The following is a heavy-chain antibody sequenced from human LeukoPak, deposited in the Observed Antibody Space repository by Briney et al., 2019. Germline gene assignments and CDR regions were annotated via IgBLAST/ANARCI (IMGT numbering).Heavy chain of an antibody. V-gene: IGHV3-23*01. CDR3: AKSHHSSSWYDYFDY. CDR2: ISGSGGST. J-gene: IGHJ4*02. D-gene: IGHD6-13*01. Sequence: PGGSLRLSCAASGFTFSSYAMSWVRQAPGKGLEWVSAISGSGGSTYYADSVKGRFTISRDNSKNTLYLQMNSLRAEDTAVYYCAKSHHSSSWYDYFDYWGQGTLVTVSS. CDR1: GFTFSSYA.